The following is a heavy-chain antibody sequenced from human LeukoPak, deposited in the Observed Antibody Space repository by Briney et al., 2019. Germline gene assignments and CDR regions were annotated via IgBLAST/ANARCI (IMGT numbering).Heavy chain of an antibody. CDR1: GFTFSSYA. Sequence: PGGSLRLSCAASGFTFSSYAMSWVRQAPGKGLEWVSAISGSGGSTYYADSVKGRFTISRDNSKNTLYLQMNSLRAEDTAVYYCARDKIVVVPAALRDYYYGMDVWGQGTTVTVSS. CDR3: ARDKIVVVPAALRDYYYGMDV. V-gene: IGHV3-23*01. J-gene: IGHJ6*02. CDR2: ISGSGGST. D-gene: IGHD2-2*01.